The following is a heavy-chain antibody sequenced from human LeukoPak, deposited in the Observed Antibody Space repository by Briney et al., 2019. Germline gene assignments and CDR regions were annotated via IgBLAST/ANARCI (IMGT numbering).Heavy chain of an antibody. D-gene: IGHD6-13*01. Sequence: ASVKVSCKASGYTFSSYHLHWVRQAPGQGLEWMGVINPSAGSTTYAQKFQGRVTMTEDTSTDTAYMELSSLRSEDTAVYYCATGAAAGNWFDPWGQGTLVTVSS. CDR3: ATGAAAGNWFDP. CDR1: GYTFSSYH. CDR2: INPSAGST. V-gene: IGHV1-46*01. J-gene: IGHJ5*02.